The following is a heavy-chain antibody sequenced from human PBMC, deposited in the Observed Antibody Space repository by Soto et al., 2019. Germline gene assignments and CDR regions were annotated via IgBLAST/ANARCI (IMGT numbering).Heavy chain of an antibody. CDR2: IYWDDDK. D-gene: IGHD1-26*01. V-gene: IGHV2-5*02. J-gene: IGHJ4*02. CDR1: GFSLSTSGVG. CDR3: AHTGVGAVPFDY. Sequence: QITLKESGPTLVKPTQTLTLTCTFSGFSLSTSGVGVGWIRQPPGKALEWLALIYWDDDKRYSPSLKSRLTTTKDTSKNHVVHTMTDMDPVDTAKYYCAHTGVGAVPFDYWGQGTLVTVSS.